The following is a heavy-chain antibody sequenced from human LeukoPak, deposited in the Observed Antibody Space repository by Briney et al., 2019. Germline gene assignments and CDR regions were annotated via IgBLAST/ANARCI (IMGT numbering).Heavy chain of an antibody. CDR3: ARESRESKLANYFYDSSGFSNIDY. CDR1: GFTFNSYA. D-gene: IGHD3-22*01. CDR2: INVSGDNT. Sequence: GGSLRLSCAASGFTFNSYAMSWVRQAPGKGLERVSTINVSGDNTYYADSVKGRFTISRDNSKSTLYLQVSSLTAEDTAVYYCARESRESKLANYFYDSSGFSNIDYWGQGTLVTVSS. J-gene: IGHJ4*02. V-gene: IGHV3-23*01.